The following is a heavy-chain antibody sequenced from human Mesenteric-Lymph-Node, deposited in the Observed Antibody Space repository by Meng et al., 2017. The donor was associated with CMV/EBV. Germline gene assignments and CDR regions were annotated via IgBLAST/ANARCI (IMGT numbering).Heavy chain of an antibody. J-gene: IGHJ5*02. D-gene: IGHD2-15*01. V-gene: IGHV4-4*02. CDR1: GGSISSSNW. CDR2: IYHSGST. CDR3: ARRSAQIPNWFDP. Sequence: CAVSGGSISSSNWWSWVRQPPGKGLEWIGEIYHSGSTNYNPSLKSRVTISVDKSKNQFSLKLSSVTAADTAVYYCARRSAQIPNWFDPWGQGALVTVSS.